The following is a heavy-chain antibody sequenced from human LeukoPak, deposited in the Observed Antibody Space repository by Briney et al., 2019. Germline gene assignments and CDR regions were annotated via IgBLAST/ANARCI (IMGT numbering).Heavy chain of an antibody. CDR1: GFTFSSYA. Sequence: GGSLRLSCAASGFTFSSYAMSWVRQAPGRGLECISGFSGSGGSTYYADSVKGRFTISRDNSKNTLYMQMNSLRAEDTAVYYCAKSSDLLTGYYSYFEYWGHGTLVTVAS. CDR3: AKSSDLLTGYYSYFEY. V-gene: IGHV3-23*01. D-gene: IGHD3-9*01. CDR2: FSGSGGST. J-gene: IGHJ4*01.